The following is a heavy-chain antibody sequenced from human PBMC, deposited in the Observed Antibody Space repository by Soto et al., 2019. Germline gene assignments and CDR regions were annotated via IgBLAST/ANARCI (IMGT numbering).Heavy chain of an antibody. J-gene: IGHJ4*02. CDR1: GFTFSSYA. Sequence: PGGSLRLSCAASGFTFSSYAMSWVRQAPGKGLEWVSAISGSGGSTYYADSVKGRFIISRDNSKNTLYLQMNSLRAEDTAVYYCAKAKRVRFLEWLTPFDYWGQGTLVTVSS. CDR3: AKAKRVRFLEWLTPFDY. D-gene: IGHD3-3*01. CDR2: ISGSGGST. V-gene: IGHV3-23*01.